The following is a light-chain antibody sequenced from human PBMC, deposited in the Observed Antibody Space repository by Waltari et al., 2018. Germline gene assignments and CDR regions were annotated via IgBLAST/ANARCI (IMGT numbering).Light chain of an antibody. CDR3: SSYTRSNTWV. CDR1: VNDVAVFTY. J-gene: IGLJ3*02. Sequence: QSALTQPASVSGSPGQSITISCTGTVNDVAVFTYVPWYQQHPGKAPKPMIYDVCKRPSGVSYRFSGSKSGNTASLTISGLQSEDEADYYCSSYTRSNTWVFGGGTKLTVL. CDR2: DVC. V-gene: IGLV2-14*01.